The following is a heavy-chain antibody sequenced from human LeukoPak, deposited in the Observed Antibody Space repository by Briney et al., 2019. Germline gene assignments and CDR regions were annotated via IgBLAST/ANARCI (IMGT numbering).Heavy chain of an antibody. V-gene: IGHV1-69*05. D-gene: IGHD6-19*01. J-gene: IGHJ6*03. CDR2: IIPIFGTA. Sequence: SVKVSCKASGGTFSSYAISWVRQAPGQGLEWMGGIIPIFGTANYAQKFQGRVTITTDESTSTAYMELSSLRSEDTAVYYCARSIEIVAGPVSLSYYYYMDVWGKGTTVTVS. CDR1: GGTFSSYA. CDR3: ARSIEIVAGPVSLSYYYYMDV.